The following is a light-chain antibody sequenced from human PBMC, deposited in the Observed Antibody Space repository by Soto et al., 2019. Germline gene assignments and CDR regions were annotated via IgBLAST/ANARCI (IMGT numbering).Light chain of an antibody. V-gene: IGLV2-14*01. CDR3: SSYTVINTAV. CDR1: SSDVGAYNY. Sequence: QSVLTQPASVSGSPGQSISISCTGSSSDVGAYNYVAWYQQKPGKAPKLLIYEVDNRPSGISHRFSGSKSGNTASLTISGLQTEDEADYYCSSYTVINTAVFGGGTKLTAL. J-gene: IGLJ3*02. CDR2: EVD.